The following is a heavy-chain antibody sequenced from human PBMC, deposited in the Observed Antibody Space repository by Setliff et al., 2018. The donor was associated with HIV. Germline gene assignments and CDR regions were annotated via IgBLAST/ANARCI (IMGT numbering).Heavy chain of an antibody. D-gene: IGHD3-22*01. J-gene: IGHJ3*02. Sequence: SVKVSCKASGGTFSSYAISWVRQAPGQGLEWMGGIIPIFGTANYAQKFQGRVTITTDESTSTAYMELSSLRSEDTAVYYCAGVFGVYYDKEGPYDAFDIWDQGTMVTV. CDR3: AGVFGVYYDKEGPYDAFDI. V-gene: IGHV1-69*05. CDR2: IIPIFGTA. CDR1: GGTFSSYA.